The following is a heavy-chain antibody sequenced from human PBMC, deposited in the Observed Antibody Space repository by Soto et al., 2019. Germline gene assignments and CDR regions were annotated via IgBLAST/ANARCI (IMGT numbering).Heavy chain of an antibody. CDR1: GFSFSSYA. J-gene: IGHJ5*02. CDR3: GKVAGVATGGTVGGPDP. Sequence: QVQLVESGGGVVQPGRSLRLSCQTSGFSFSSYAMHWVRQAPGKGLEWVGVISYDGSHKFYGESVKGRFTISRDNSKNPWYLQWPSLTTDDTGVYYCGKVAGVATGGTVGGPDPWGQGTLVTVSS. D-gene: IGHD6-13*01. CDR2: ISYDGSHK. V-gene: IGHV3-30*18.